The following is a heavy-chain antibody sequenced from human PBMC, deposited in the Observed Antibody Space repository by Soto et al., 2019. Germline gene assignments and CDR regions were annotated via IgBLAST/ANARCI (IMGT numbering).Heavy chain of an antibody. CDR2: IYPGESDT. V-gene: IGHV5-51*01. CDR3: ARHVGGTYYYYYGMDV. CDR1: GYSFTSYW. Sequence: GESLKISCNGSGYSFTSYWIEGARQMTGKGLEWMGSIYPGESDTRYSPSLQGHVTISADYSISPAYMKWTSLKASDTAMYYWARHVGGTYYYYYGMDVWGQGTTVTVSS. J-gene: IGHJ6*02. D-gene: IGHD3-16*01.